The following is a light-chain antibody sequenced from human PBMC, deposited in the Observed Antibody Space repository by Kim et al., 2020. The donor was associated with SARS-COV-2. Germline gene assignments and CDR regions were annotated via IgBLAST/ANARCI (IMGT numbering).Light chain of an antibody. CDR1: GDAIASKS. J-gene: IGLJ2*01. Sequence: NFMLTQPRSVSGSPGKTVNISCTGGGDAIASKSMHWYRQRPGSAPTVVIYDNNERPSGVPDRFSGSIDSSSNSASLTISGLKTEDEADYYCQSSDSTNHRLFGGGTKLTVL. V-gene: IGLV6-57*02. CDR2: DNN. CDR3: QSSDSTNHRL.